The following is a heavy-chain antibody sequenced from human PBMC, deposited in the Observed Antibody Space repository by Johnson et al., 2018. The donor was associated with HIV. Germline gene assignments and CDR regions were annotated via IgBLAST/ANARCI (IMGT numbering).Heavy chain of an antibody. V-gene: IGHV3-66*01. CDR2: IYRGGAT. D-gene: IGHD3-10*01. CDR1: GFTVTSHY. J-gene: IGHJ3*02. Sequence: VQLVESGGGVVQPGRSLRLSCAASGFTVTSHYMSWVRQAPGMGLEWVSVIYRGGATYYAASVQGRFTISRDNSKNTLYLQMESLRADDTALYYCAREVEITMVQGVIIGDAFDIWGQGTMVTVSS. CDR3: AREVEITMVQGVIIGDAFDI.